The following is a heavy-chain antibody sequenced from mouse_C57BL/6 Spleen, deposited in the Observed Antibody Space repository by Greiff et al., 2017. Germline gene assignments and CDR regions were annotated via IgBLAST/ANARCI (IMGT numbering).Heavy chain of an antibody. CDR1: GFTFSDYG. V-gene: IGHV5-17*01. J-gene: IGHJ2*01. CDR3: ARIYYGYDDALDD. Sequence: EVQRVESGGGLVKPGGSLKLSCAASGFTFSDYGMHWVRQAPEKGLEWVAYISSGSSTIYYADTVKGRFTISRDNAKNTLFLQMTSLRSEDTAMYYCARIYYGYDDALDDWGQGTTLTVSS. CDR2: ISSGSSTI. D-gene: IGHD2-2*01.